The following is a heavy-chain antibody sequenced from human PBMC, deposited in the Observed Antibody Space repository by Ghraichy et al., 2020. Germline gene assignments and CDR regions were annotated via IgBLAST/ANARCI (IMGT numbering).Heavy chain of an antibody. D-gene: IGHD6-13*01. CDR2: IYSGSST. CDR3: ARGVAAAGTWFDS. Sequence: GGSLRLSCAASGFTFSSNYMRWVRQAPGKGLEWVSIIYSGSSTFYTESVKGRFTISRDNSENTLYLQMNRLRAEDTAVYYCARGVAAAGTWFDSWGQGTMVTVSS. CDR1: GFTFSSNY. J-gene: IGHJ5*01. V-gene: IGHV3-66*01.